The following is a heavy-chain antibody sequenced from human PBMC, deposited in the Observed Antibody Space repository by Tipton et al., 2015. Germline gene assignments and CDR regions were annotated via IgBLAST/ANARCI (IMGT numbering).Heavy chain of an antibody. Sequence: TLSLTCTVSGGSITSYQWSWIRQPPGKGLEWIASISYSGSTFYNPSLKSRPTISVDTSKNQFSLKLTSVTASDTAVYYCVSSYQYYSYYYGKDVWGQGTTVTVAS. V-gene: IGHV4-59*05. CDR3: VSSYQYYSYYYGKDV. CDR1: GGSITSYQ. D-gene: IGHD1-26*01. J-gene: IGHJ6*02. CDR2: ISYSGST.